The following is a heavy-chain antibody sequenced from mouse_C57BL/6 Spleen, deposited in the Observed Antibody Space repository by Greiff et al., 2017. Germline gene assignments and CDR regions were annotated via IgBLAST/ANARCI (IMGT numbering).Heavy chain of an antibody. J-gene: IGHJ4*01. CDR1: GFTFSNYW. CDR3: TAELDYYGSTYYYAMDY. CDR2: IRLKSDNYAT. V-gene: IGHV6-3*01. Sequence: EVQLQESGGGLVQPGGSMKLSCVASGFTFSNYWMNWVRQSPEKGLEWVAQIRLKSDNYATHYAVSVKGRFTISRDDSKSSVYLQMNNLRAEDTGIYYCTAELDYYGSTYYYAMDYWGQGTSVTVSS. D-gene: IGHD1-1*01.